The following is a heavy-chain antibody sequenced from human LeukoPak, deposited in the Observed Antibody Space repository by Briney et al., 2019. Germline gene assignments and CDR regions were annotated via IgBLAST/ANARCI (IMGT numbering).Heavy chain of an antibody. CDR2: IYYSGTT. J-gene: IGHJ4*02. D-gene: IGHD5-12*01. V-gene: IGHV4-31*03. Sequence: SQTLSLTCTVSGGSISSGAYFWSWIRQHPGKGLEWIGFIYYSGTTYYNPSLKSRVTLSKDTSKNHFSLTLSSVTAADTAVYYCARAHGSGGDYFDHWGQGTLVTVSS. CDR3: ARAHGSGGDYFDH. CDR1: GGSISSGAYF.